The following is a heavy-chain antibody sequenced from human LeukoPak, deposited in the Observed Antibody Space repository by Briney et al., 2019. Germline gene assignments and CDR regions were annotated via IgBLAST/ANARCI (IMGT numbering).Heavy chain of an antibody. CDR2: ISSSGSTI. J-gene: IGHJ4*02. D-gene: IGHD2-2*01. CDR1: GFTFSSYS. V-gene: IGHV3-48*04. Sequence: GGSLRLSCAASGFTFSSYSMNWVRQAPGKGLEWVSYISSSGSTIYYADSVKGRFTISRDNAKNSLYLQMNSLRAEDTAVYYCARDWGYCSSTSCPLDYWGQGTLVTVSS. CDR3: ARDWGYCSSTSCPLDY.